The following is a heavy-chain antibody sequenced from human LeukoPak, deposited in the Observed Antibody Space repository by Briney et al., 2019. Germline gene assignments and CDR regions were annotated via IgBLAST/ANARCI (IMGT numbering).Heavy chain of an antibody. J-gene: IGHJ6*02. CDR2: INHSGST. V-gene: IGHV4-34*01. CDR3: ARLYEYYYGMDV. D-gene: IGHD2-8*01. Sequence: KPSETLSLTCAVYGGSFSGYYWSWIRQPPGKGLEWIGEINHSGSTNHNPSLKSRVTISVDTSKNQFSLKLSSVTAADTAVYYCARLYEYYYGMDVWGQGTTVTVSS. CDR1: GGSFSGYY.